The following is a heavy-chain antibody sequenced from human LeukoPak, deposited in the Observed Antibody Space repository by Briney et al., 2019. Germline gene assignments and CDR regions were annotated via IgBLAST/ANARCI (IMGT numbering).Heavy chain of an antibody. V-gene: IGHV3-23*01. Sequence: PGGSLRLSCAASGFTLSNYATSWVRQAPGKGLEWVSAISNSGENIYYADSVKGRFTISRDISKNTLYLQLNSLRAEDTAVYYWAKGGYSNGFLDNGAKGTLVPVS. J-gene: IGHJ4*02. CDR3: AKGGYSNGFLDN. CDR2: ISNSGENI. D-gene: IGHD6-19*01. CDR1: GFTLSNYA.